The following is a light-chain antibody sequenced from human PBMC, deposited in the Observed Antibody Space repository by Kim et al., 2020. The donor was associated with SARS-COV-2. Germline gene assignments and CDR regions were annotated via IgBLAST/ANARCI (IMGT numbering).Light chain of an antibody. Sequence: QSALTQPPSVSGPPGQSVAISCTGTSSDVGGYNYVSWYQQHPGKAPKLMIYELNKRPSGVPDRFSGSKSGNTASLTVSGLQAEDEADYYCSSYAGNNNVLFGGGTQLAVL. J-gene: IGLJ2*01. CDR3: SSYAGNNNVL. CDR2: ELN. CDR1: SSDVGGYNY. V-gene: IGLV2-8*01.